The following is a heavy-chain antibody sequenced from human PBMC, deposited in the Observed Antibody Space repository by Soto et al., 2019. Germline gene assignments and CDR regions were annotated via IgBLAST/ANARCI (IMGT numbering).Heavy chain of an antibody. CDR1: GFSFSNYA. J-gene: IGHJ6*02. CDR3: ARDLHNNYFYYYGMDV. CDR2: IWNDGTNK. V-gene: IGHV3-33*01. Sequence: GGSLRLSCAASGFSFSNYAMHWVRQAPGKGLEWVAVIWNDGTNKFYADSVRGRFTISRDNSENTLFFYMNSLRAEDTAVYYCARDLHNNYFYYYGMDVWGQGTTVTVSS. D-gene: IGHD4-4*01.